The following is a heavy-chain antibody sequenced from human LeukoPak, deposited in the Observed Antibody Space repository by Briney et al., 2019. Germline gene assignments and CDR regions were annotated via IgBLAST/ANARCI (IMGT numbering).Heavy chain of an antibody. V-gene: IGHV4-39*01. CDR3: ARGFYDFWSGYYIDY. J-gene: IGHJ4*02. D-gene: IGHD3-3*01. CDR2: IYYSGST. CDR1: GGSISSSSYY. Sequence: SETLSLTCTVSGGSISSSSYYWGWIRQPPGKGLEWIGSIYYSGSTYYNLSLKSRVTISVDTSKNQFSLKLSSVTAADTAVYYCARGFYDFWSGYYIDYWGQGTLVTVSS.